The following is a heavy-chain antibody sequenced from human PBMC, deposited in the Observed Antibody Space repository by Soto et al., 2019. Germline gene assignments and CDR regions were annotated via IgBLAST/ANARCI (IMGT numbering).Heavy chain of an antibody. J-gene: IGHJ5*02. CDR3: ARGCLGYCSSTSCYTADFWFDP. Sequence: SETLSLTCTVSGGSISSGGYYWSWIRQHPGKGLEWIGYIYYSGSTYYNPSLKSRVTISVDTSKNQFSLTLSSVTAADTAVYYCARGCLGYCSSTSCYTADFWFDPWGQGTLVTVSS. D-gene: IGHD2-2*02. V-gene: IGHV4-31*03. CDR2: IYYSGST. CDR1: GGSISSGGYY.